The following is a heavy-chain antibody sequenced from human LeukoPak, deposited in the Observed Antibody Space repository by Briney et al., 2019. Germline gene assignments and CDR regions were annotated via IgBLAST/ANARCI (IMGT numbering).Heavy chain of an antibody. D-gene: IGHD6-13*01. CDR1: GYSISSGYY. CDR2: IYHSGST. Sequence: PSETPSLTCAVSGYSISSGYYRGWVRQPPGKGVEWIGSIYHSGSTYYNPSLKSRVTISVDTSKNQFSLKLSSVTAADTAVYYCARWGAAAGLDYWGQGTLVTVSS. J-gene: IGHJ4*02. V-gene: IGHV4-38-2*01. CDR3: ARWGAAAGLDY.